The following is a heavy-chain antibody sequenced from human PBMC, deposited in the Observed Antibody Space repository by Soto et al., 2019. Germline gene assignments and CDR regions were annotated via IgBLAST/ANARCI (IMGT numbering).Heavy chain of an antibody. CDR3: ARDQPSPYGSGSSMDV. V-gene: IGHV4-31*03. CDR1: GGSISSGGYY. J-gene: IGHJ6*02. Sequence: PSETLSLTCTVSGGSISSGGYYWGWIRQHPGKGLEWIGYIYYSGSTYYNPSLKSRVTISVDTSKNQFSLKLSSVTAADTAVYYCARDQPSPYGSGSSMDVWGQGTTVTVSS. D-gene: IGHD3-10*01. CDR2: IYYSGST.